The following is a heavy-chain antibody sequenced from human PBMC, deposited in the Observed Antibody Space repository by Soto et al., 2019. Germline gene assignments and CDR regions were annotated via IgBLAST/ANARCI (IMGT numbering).Heavy chain of an antibody. CDR3: ARDRVAYCGGDCYDSFDY. V-gene: IGHV1-18*01. D-gene: IGHD2-21*02. Sequence: ASVTVSCTASGSTFTSYGISWVRQAPGQGLEWMGWISAYNGNTNYAQKLQGRVTMTTDTSTSTAYMELRSLRSDDTAVYYCARDRVAYCGGDCYDSFDYWGPGTLVTVSS. CDR2: ISAYNGNT. CDR1: GSTFTSYG. J-gene: IGHJ4*02.